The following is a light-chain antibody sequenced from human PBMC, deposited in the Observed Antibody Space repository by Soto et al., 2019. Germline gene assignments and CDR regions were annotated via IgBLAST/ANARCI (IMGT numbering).Light chain of an antibody. J-gene: IGKJ1*01. V-gene: IGKV1-5*03. CDR1: QSISGW. CDR2: KAS. Sequence: DIQMTQSPSTLSASVGDRVTITCQASQSISGWLAWYQQKPGKAPKLLIYKASTLESGVPSRFSGSGSGTEFTLTISSLQPDDFATYYCQQYNNYGSWTFGQGTRVEIK. CDR3: QQYNNYGSWT.